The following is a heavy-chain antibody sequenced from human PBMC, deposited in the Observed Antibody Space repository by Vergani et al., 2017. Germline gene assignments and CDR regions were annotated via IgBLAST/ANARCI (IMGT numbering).Heavy chain of an antibody. J-gene: IGHJ6*03. CDR3: VYRKTECVTTGCFYPLYYYYYMDV. CDR1: GFSLNTRGVS. D-gene: IGHD4-11*01. V-gene: IGHV2-5*04. CDR2: IYWNDDQ. Sequence: QITLKESGPTLVKPTQTLTLTCTFSGFSLNTRGVSVAWIRQPPGKALDSLALIYWNDDQHYSPSLNNRVTITKDTSKNQVVLKMTNMDYVDTVTYYCVYRKTECVTTGCFYPLYYYYYMDVWGKGTTVTVSS.